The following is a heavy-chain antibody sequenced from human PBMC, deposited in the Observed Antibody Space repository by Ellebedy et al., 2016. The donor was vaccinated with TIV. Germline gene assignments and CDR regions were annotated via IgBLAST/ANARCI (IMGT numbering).Heavy chain of an antibody. J-gene: IGHJ3*02. D-gene: IGHD2/OR15-2a*01. CDR1: GYTFTGYY. CDR3: ASNTYFYATYAFDI. CDR2: INPNSGGT. Sequence: AASVKVSCKASGYTFTGYYMHWVRQAPGQGLEWMGWINPNSGGTNYAQKFQGRVTMTRDTSKNQFSLKLSSVTAADTAVYYCASNTYFYATYAFDIWGPGTMVTVSS. V-gene: IGHV1-2*02.